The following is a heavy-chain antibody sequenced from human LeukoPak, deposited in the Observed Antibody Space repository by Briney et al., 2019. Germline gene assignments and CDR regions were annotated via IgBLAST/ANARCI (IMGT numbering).Heavy chain of an antibody. D-gene: IGHD6-13*01. J-gene: IGHJ6*02. V-gene: IGHV3-48*01. CDR1: GFDFSTYS. Sequence: GGSLRLSCAASGFDFSTYSMHWVRRAPGRGLEWLSYIDSSSSTIYYADSVKGRFTISRDNAKNSLYLQTNSLRAEDTAVFYCARGGARSSSYYYYGMDVWGLGTTVTVSS. CDR3: ARGGARSSSYYYYGMDV. CDR2: IDSSSSTI.